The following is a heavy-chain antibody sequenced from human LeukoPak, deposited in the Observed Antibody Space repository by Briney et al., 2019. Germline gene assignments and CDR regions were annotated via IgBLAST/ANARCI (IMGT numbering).Heavy chain of an antibody. J-gene: IGHJ6*02. Sequence: PGGSLRLSCAASGFPFRDYYMTWIRQAPGKGLEWISYISRGGDSLYYADSVEGRFTISRDNAKNSLFLEMNSLRADDTAVYYCAREVVIFPDYYYYGMDVWGQGTTVTVSS. V-gene: IGHV3-11*01. D-gene: IGHD3-9*01. CDR3: AREVVIFPDYYYYGMDV. CDR1: GFPFRDYY. CDR2: ISRGGDSL.